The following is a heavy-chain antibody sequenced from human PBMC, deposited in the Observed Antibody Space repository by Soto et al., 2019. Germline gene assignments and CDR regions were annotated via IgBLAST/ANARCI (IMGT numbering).Heavy chain of an antibody. CDR3: ARDSSSSGGFDP. J-gene: IGHJ5*02. CDR1: GYTFTSYG. V-gene: IGHV1-46*01. CDR2: INPSGGST. Sequence: KVSFKASGYTFTSYGISLVLQAPGQGLEGMGIINPSGGSTSYAQKFQGRVTMTRDTSTSTVYMELSSLRSEDTAVYYCARDSSSSGGFDPWGQGTLVTVSS. D-gene: IGHD6-6*01.